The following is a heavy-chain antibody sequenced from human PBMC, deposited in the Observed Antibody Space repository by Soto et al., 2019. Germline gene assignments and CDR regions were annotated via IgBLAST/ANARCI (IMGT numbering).Heavy chain of an antibody. CDR2: IKEDGNEK. CDR1: GFTFTRYW. CDR3: ARDDEVFFAS. J-gene: IGHJ4*02. V-gene: IGHV3-7*01. D-gene: IGHD3-10*01. Sequence: GGSLRLSCVASGFTFTRYWMSWVRQAPGKGLEWVANIKEDGNEKYYVDSVKGRFTISRDNAKNSLYLQMNSLRAEDAAIYYCARDDEVFFASWGQGTLVTVSS.